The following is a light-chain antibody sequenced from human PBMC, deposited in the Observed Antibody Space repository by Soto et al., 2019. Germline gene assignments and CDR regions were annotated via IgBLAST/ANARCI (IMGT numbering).Light chain of an antibody. J-gene: IGKJ5*01. CDR2: YIS. CDR3: KQHNQWPIT. V-gene: IGKV3D-15*01. CDR1: QSAGNF. Sequence: EIVMTQSPATLSVSPGETASLSCRASQSAGNFLAWYQQKPGQAPRLLIYYISTRATGIPARFSGSGSGTEFTLTINSLQYEDSAVYYCKQHNQWPITFGQGTRLEIK.